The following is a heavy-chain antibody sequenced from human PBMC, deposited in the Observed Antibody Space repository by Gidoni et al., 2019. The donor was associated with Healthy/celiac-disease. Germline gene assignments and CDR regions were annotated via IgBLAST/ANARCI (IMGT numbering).Heavy chain of an antibody. CDR2: ISGGGGST. CDR3: AKDRGPPGYSSSSLFDY. CDR1: GFTFSSYA. V-gene: IGHV3-23*01. D-gene: IGHD6-6*01. J-gene: IGHJ4*02. Sequence: EVQLLESGGGLVQTGGSLRLSCAASGFTFSSYAMSWVRQAPGKGLEWVSAISGGGGSTYYADSVKGRFTISRDNSKNTLYLQMNSLRAEDTAVYYCAKDRGPPGYSSSSLFDYWGQGTLVTVSS.